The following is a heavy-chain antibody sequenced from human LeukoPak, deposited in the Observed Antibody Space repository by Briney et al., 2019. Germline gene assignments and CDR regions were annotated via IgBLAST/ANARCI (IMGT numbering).Heavy chain of an antibody. CDR2: IYYSGST. CDR3: ARDRGSYYDSSGYYRPTYYFDY. CDR1: GGSISSYY. D-gene: IGHD3-22*01. J-gene: IGHJ4*02. V-gene: IGHV4-59*12. Sequence: SETLSLTCTVSGGSISSYYWSWIRQPPGKGLEWIGYIYYSGSTNYNPSLKSRVTISVDTSKNQFSLKLSSVTAADTAVYYCARDRGSYYDSSGYYRPTYYFDYWGQGTLVTVSS.